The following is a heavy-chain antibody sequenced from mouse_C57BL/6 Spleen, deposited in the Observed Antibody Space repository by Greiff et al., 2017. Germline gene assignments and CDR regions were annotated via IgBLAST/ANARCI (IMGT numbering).Heavy chain of an antibody. V-gene: IGHV3-6*01. Sequence: ESGPGLVKPSQSLSLTCSVTGYSITSGYYWNWIRQFPGNKLEWMGYISYDGSNNYNPSLKNRISITRDTSKNQFFLKLNSVTTEDTATYYCARQDYDHDYWGQGTTLTVSS. CDR2: ISYDGSN. D-gene: IGHD1-1*01. CDR1: GYSITSGYY. J-gene: IGHJ2*01. CDR3: ARQDYDHDY.